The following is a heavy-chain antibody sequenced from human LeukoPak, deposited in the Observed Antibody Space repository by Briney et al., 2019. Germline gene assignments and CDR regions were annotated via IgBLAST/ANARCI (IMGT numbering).Heavy chain of an antibody. CDR3: ARAYYDILTGPMAGYYYYGMDV. J-gene: IGHJ6*04. D-gene: IGHD3-9*01. CDR1: GYTFTSYG. CDR2: ISAYNGNT. V-gene: IGHV1-18*01. Sequence: WASVKVSCKASGYTFTSYGISWVRQAPGQGLEWMGWISAYNGNTNYAQKLQGRVTMTTDTSTSTAYMELRSLRSDDTAVYYCARAYYDILTGPMAGYYYYGMDVWGKGTTVTISS.